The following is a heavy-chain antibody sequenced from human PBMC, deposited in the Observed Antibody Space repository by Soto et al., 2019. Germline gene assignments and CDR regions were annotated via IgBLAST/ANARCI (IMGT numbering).Heavy chain of an antibody. Sequence: QVQLVESGGGVVQPGRSLRLSCAASGFTFSSYAMHWVRQAPGKGLEWVAVISYDGSNKYYADSVKGRFTISRDNSKNTLYLQMNSLRAEDTAVYYCARDQEGGAGNWFDPWGQGTLVTVSS. CDR3: ARDQEGGAGNWFDP. CDR1: GFTFSSYA. V-gene: IGHV3-30-3*01. CDR2: ISYDGSNK. J-gene: IGHJ5*02. D-gene: IGHD3-16*01.